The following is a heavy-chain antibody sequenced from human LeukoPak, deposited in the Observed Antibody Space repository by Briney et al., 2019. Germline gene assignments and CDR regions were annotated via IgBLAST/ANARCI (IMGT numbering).Heavy chain of an antibody. J-gene: IGHJ6*02. V-gene: IGHV3-30*04. CDR1: GFTFSSYA. D-gene: IGHD4-17*01. CDR3: ARSMTTVYYYYYGMDV. Sequence: GGSLRLSCAASGFTFSSYAMHWVRQAPGKRLEWVAVISYDGSNKYYADSVKGRFTISRDNSKNTLYLQMNSLRAEDTAVYYCARSMTTVYYYYYGMDVWGQGTTVTASS. CDR2: ISYDGSNK.